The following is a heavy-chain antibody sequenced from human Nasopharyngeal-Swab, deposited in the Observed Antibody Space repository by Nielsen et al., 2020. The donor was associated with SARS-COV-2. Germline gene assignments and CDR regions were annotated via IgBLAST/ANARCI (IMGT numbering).Heavy chain of an antibody. CDR3: ARLGGIVVVPAAGGIDY. CDR2: IYPGDSDT. J-gene: IGHJ4*02. CDR1: GYSFTSYW. Sequence: GESLKISCKGSGYSFTSYWIGWVRQMPGKGLEWMGIIYPGDSDTRYSPSFQGQVTISADKSISTAYLQWSNLKASDTAMYYCARLGGIVVVPAAGGIDYWGQGTLVTVSS. V-gene: IGHV5-51*01. D-gene: IGHD2-2*01.